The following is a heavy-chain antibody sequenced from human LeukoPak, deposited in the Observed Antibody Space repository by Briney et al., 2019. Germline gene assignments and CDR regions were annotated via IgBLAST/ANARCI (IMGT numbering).Heavy chain of an antibody. V-gene: IGHV4-38-2*01. CDR1: GYSISSGYY. Sequence: SETLSLTCAVSGYSISSGYYWGWIRQPPGRGLECIGSVYHSGSRYYNPSLKSRVTISLDMSNNQFSLRLSSVTAADTAVYYCARHRYWSYDYWGQGTLVTVSS. CDR2: VYHSGSR. CDR3: ARHRYWSYDY. J-gene: IGHJ4*02. D-gene: IGHD3-10*01.